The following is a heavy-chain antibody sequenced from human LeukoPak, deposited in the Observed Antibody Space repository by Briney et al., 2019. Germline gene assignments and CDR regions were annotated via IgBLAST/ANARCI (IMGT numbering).Heavy chain of an antibody. CDR2: ISSNGGST. CDR1: GFTFSSYA. Sequence: GGSLRLSCAASGFTFSSYAMHWVRQAPGKGLEYVSAISSNGGSTYYANSVKGRFTISRDNSKNTLYLQMGSLRAEDMAVYYCARDGGSSWYHFDYWGQGTLVTVSS. D-gene: IGHD6-13*01. V-gene: IGHV3-64*01. J-gene: IGHJ4*02. CDR3: ARDGGSSWYHFDY.